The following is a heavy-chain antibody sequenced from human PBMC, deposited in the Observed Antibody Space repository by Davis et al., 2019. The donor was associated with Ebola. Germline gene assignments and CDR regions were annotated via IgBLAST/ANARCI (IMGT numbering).Heavy chain of an antibody. CDR2: IRSKANSYAT. Sequence: GGSLRLSCAASGFTFSGSAMPWVRQASGKGLEWVGRIRSKANSYATAYAASVKGRFTISRDDSKNTAYLQMNSLKTEDTAVYYCTFGEGGIDYWGQGTLVTVSS. J-gene: IGHJ4*02. CDR1: GFTFSGSA. D-gene: IGHD3-16*01. V-gene: IGHV3-73*01. CDR3: TFGEGGIDY.